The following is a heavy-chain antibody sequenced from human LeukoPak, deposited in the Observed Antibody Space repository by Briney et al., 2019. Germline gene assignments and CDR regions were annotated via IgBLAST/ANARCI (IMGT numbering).Heavy chain of an antibody. V-gene: IGHV1-18*01. CDR1: GYTFTSYG. J-gene: IGHJ6*03. CDR2: ISAYNGNT. Sequence: ASVTVSCKASGYTFTSYGISWVRQAPGQGLEWMGWISAYNGNTNYAQKLQGRVTMTTDTSTSTAYMELRSLRSDDTAVYYCARDQGVTTIYSYYYYMDVWGKGTTVTVSS. CDR3: ARDQGVTTIYSYYYYMDV. D-gene: IGHD4-11*01.